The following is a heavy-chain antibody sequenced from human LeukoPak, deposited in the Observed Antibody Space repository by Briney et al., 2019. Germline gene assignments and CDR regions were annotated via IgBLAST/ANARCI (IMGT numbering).Heavy chain of an antibody. CDR1: GFTFDDYG. Sequence: GGSLRLSCAASGFTFDDYGMSWVRQAPGKGLEWVSGINWNGGSTGYADSVKGRFTISRDNSKNTLYLQMNSLRAEDTAVYYCAKERSNVDTATFDYWGQGTLVTVSS. CDR3: AKERSNVDTATFDY. D-gene: IGHD5-18*01. J-gene: IGHJ4*02. V-gene: IGHV3-20*04. CDR2: INWNGGST.